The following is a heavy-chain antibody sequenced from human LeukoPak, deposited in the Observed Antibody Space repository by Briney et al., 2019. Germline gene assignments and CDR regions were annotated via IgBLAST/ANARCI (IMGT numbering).Heavy chain of an antibody. Sequence: SETLSLTCTVSGGSIRSSYYYWGWIRQPPGKGLEWIGSIYYSGSTYYNPSLKSRVTISVDTSKNQFSLKLTSVTAADTAVYYCARPAYSISWYGFWGQGTLVTVSS. CDR3: ARPAYSISWYGF. CDR2: IYYSGST. CDR1: GGSIRSSYYY. D-gene: IGHD6-13*01. V-gene: IGHV4-39*01. J-gene: IGHJ4*02.